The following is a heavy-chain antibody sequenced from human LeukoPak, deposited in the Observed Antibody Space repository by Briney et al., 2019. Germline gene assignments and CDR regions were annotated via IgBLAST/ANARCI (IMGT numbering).Heavy chain of an antibody. CDR2: IKSKTDGGTT. CDR3: TADIVVVPAAPEENY. V-gene: IGHV3-15*01. CDR1: GFTFSNAW. J-gene: IGHJ4*02. Sequence: AGGSLRLSCAASGFTFSNAWMSWVRQAPGKGLEWVGRIKSKTDGGTTDYAAPVKGRFTISRDDSKNTLYLQMNSLKTEDTAVYYCTADIVVVPAAPEENYWGQGTLVTVSS. D-gene: IGHD2-2*01.